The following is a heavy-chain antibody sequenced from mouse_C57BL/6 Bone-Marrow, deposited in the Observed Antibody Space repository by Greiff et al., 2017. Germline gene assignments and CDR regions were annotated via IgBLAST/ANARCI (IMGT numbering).Heavy chain of an antibody. Sequence: EVKVVESEGGLVQPGSSMKLSCTASGFTFSDYYMAWVRQVPEKGLEWVANINYDGSSTYYLDSLKSRFIISRDNAKNILYLQMSSLKSEDTATYYCASVHYYGSSYGFAYWGQGTLVTVSA. D-gene: IGHD1-1*01. V-gene: IGHV5-16*01. J-gene: IGHJ3*01. CDR1: GFTFSDYY. CDR2: INYDGSST. CDR3: ASVHYYGSSYGFAY.